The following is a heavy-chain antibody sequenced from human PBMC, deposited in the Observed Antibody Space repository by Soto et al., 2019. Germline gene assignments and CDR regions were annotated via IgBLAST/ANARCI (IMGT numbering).Heavy chain of an antibody. J-gene: IGHJ4*02. Sequence: GASVKVSCKASGGTFSSYAISWVRQAPGQGLEWMGGIIPIFGTANYAQKFQGRVTITADKSTSTAYMELSSLRFEDTAVYYCATCRDGYTAGIDYWGQGTLVTVSS. CDR3: ATCRDGYTAGIDY. D-gene: IGHD5-12*01. V-gene: IGHV1-69*06. CDR2: IIPIFGTA. CDR1: GGTFSSYA.